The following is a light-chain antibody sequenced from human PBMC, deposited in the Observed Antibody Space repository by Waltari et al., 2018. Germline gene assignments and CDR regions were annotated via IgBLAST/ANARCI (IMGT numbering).Light chain of an antibody. V-gene: IGLV1-44*01. Sequence: QSVLTQPPSASATPGQGVMIPCSGSSSNIGNNVVHWYQQLPGKAPKLLIHRNDQGPSGVPARFSGSKSGTSASLAINGLQSEDEADYYCAAWDDSLRGHWVFGGGTKVTVL. CDR2: RND. CDR3: AAWDDSLRGHWV. J-gene: IGLJ3*02. CDR1: SSNIGNNV.